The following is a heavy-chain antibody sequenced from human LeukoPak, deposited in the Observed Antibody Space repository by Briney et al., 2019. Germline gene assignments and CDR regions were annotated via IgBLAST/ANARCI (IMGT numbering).Heavy chain of an antibody. Sequence: GGSLRLSCAASGFTFSSYSMNWVRQAPGKGLEWVANIKQDGSEKSYVDSVKGRFTISRDNAKNSLYLQMNSLRAEDTAVYYCARPIDYWGQGTLVTVSS. CDR1: GFTFSSYS. J-gene: IGHJ4*02. CDR3: ARPIDY. CDR2: IKQDGSEK. V-gene: IGHV3-7*01.